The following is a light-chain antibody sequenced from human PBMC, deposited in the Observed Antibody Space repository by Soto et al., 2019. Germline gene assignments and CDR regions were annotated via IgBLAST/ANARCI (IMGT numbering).Light chain of an antibody. CDR3: CSYAGSSTFDV. CDR1: SSDVGAYNY. J-gene: IGLJ1*01. CDR2: DVS. V-gene: IGLV2-14*01. Sequence: QSVLTQPASVSGYPGQSITISCTGASSDVGAYNYVAWCQQHPGKGPKLLIYDVSNRPSGFSSRFSGSKSGNTASLTISGLRAEDEADYYCCSYAGSSTFDVFGTGTKVTVL.